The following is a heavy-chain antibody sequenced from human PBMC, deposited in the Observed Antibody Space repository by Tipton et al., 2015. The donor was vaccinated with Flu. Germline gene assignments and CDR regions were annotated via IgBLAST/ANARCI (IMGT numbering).Heavy chain of an antibody. CDR3: AHTAKWLSFDN. CDR2: VYYGGNT. CDR1: GASVSTYY. J-gene: IGHJ4*02. Sequence: TLSLTCTVSGASVSTYYWSWIRQPPGKGLEWIGNVYYGGNTNYNPSLNSRVTISLDTSNNQFSLKLTPVTAADTAVYYCAHTAKWLSFDNWGRGTLVTVSS. V-gene: IGHV4-59*02. D-gene: IGHD5-24*01.